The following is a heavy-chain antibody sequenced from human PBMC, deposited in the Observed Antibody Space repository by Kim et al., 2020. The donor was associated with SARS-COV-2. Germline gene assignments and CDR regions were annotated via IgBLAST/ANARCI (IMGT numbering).Heavy chain of an antibody. CDR1: GGTFSNNA. V-gene: IGHV1-69*04. CDR2: ITPIVGKT. CDR3: ATGAAGGYNYFGMDV. Sequence: SVKVSCKASGGTFSNNAISWVRQAPGQGLEWMGRITPIVGKTNYAQKFQGRVTVTADKSTSTVYMDLSSLRSEDTAVYYCATGAAGGYNYFGMDVWGQGTTVTVSS. J-gene: IGHJ6*02. D-gene: IGHD6-13*01.